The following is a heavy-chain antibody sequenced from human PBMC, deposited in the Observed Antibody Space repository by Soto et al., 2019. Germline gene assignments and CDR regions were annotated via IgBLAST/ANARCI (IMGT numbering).Heavy chain of an antibody. CDR3: AKDSPSYTTSPFYFDS. CDR1: GFDFNKYA. Sequence: GGSLRLSCAAFGFDFNKYAMTWVRQAPGKGLQWVSSITSNGGSTYYADSVKGRFTTSRDNSKNTLYLQTNSLRADDTAVFYCAKDSPSYTTSPFYFDSWGQGTLVTVSS. D-gene: IGHD2-2*02. V-gene: IGHV3-23*01. CDR2: ITSNGGST. J-gene: IGHJ4*02.